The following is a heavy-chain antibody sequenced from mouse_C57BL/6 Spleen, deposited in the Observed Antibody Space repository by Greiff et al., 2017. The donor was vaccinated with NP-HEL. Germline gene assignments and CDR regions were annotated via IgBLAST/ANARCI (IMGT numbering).Heavy chain of an antibody. D-gene: IGHD2-3*01. CDR3: ARSGDGYYEGFAY. CDR1: GYTFTSYW. J-gene: IGHJ3*01. CDR2: IDPSDSYT. Sequence: QVQLQQPGAELVMPGASVKLSCKASGYTFTSYWMHWVKQRPGQGLEWIGEIDPSDSYTNYNRKFKGKSTLTVDKSSSTAYMQLSSLTSEDSAVYYCARSGDGYYEGFAYWGQGTLVTVSA. V-gene: IGHV1-69*01.